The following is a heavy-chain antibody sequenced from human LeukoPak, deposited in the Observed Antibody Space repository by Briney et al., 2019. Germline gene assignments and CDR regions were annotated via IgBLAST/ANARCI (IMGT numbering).Heavy chain of an antibody. J-gene: IGHJ4*02. D-gene: IGHD1-26*01. CDR2: ISGSGGNT. V-gene: IGHV3-23*01. CDR1: GFTFSNYA. CDR3: ARSISGSYLLDY. Sequence: GGSLRLSCAASGFTFSNYAMSWVRQAPGKGLEWVSAISGSGGNTYYADSVKGRFTISRANSKNTLYLQMNSLRAEDRAVYYCARSISGSYLLDYWGQGTLVTVSS.